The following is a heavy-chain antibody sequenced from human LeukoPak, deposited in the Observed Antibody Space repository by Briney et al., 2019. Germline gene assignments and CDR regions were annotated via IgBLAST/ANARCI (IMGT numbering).Heavy chain of an antibody. D-gene: IGHD6-19*01. V-gene: IGHV1-69*13. J-gene: IGHJ5*02. Sequence: ASVKVSCKASGGTFSSYAISWVRQAPGQGLEWMGGIIPIFGTANYAQKFQGRFTITADESTSTAYMELSSLRAEDTAVYYCARGSSIAVAGTGNWFDPWGQGTLVTVSS. CDR2: IIPIFGTA. CDR1: GGTFSSYA. CDR3: ARGSSIAVAGTGNWFDP.